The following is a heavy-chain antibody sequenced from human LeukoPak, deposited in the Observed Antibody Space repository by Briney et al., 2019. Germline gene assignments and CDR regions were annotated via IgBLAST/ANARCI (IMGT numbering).Heavy chain of an antibody. D-gene: IGHD1-26*01. CDR2: IYSGGSA. CDR1: GLSVSSNY. J-gene: IGHJ4*02. Sequence: GGSLRLSCAASGLSVSSNYMSWVRRAPGKGLEWVSIIYSGGSAYYADSVKGRFTISRDNSMNTLYLQMNSLRAEDTAVYYCARDRAYSGSYYHDYWGQGTLVTVSS. V-gene: IGHV3-53*01. CDR3: ARDRAYSGSYYHDY.